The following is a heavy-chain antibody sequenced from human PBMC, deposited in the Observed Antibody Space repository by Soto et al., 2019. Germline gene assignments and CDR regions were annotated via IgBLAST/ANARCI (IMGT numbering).Heavy chain of an antibody. D-gene: IGHD5-18*01. CDR2: ISHAGSIK. Sequence: QVQMVESGGGVVLPGRSLRISCAASGFSFSTYGMHWVRQAPGKVLEWMEVISHAGSIKYYADSVKGRFTISRDNSKDTLVLQMNLMRGEDTAVYYCAKVVRADTMSSNCYYYSGMHVWGQGTTVTVSS. CDR3: AKVVRADTMSSNCYYYSGMHV. V-gene: IGHV3-30*18. J-gene: IGHJ6*02. CDR1: GFSFSTYG.